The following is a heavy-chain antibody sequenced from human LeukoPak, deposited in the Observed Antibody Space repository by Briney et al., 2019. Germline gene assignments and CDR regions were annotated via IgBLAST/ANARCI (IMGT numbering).Heavy chain of an antibody. J-gene: IGHJ4*02. Sequence: ASVKVSCKASGYTFTNYGISWVRQAPGQGLEWMGWISAYNGNTNYSQKLQGRVTMTTDTSTSTAYMELRSLRSDDTAVYYCPRAGAAGAGTSLDYWGQGTLVTVSS. D-gene: IGHD6-13*01. CDR2: ISAYNGNT. V-gene: IGHV1-18*01. CDR3: PRAGAAGAGTSLDY. CDR1: GYTFTNYG.